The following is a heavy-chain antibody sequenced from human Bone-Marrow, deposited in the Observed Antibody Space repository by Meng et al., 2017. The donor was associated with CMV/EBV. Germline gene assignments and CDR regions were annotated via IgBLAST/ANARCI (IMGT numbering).Heavy chain of an antibody. CDR3: ASPSTIYYDFWSGLTEGYMDV. CDR2: INPSRGTR. V-gene: IGHV1-46*01. J-gene: IGHJ6*02. CDR1: GYTFITYN. Sequence: ASVKVSCKASGYTFITYNMNWVRQAPGQGLEWMGIINPSRGTRNYAQKFQDRVTMTRDTSTSTVYMELSSLRSEDTAVYYCASPSTIYYDFWSGLTEGYMDVWGQGTTVTVSS. D-gene: IGHD3-3*01.